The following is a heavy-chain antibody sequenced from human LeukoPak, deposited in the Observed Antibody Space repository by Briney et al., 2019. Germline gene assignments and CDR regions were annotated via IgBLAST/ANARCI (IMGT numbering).Heavy chain of an antibody. V-gene: IGHV3-23*01. Sequence: GGSLRLSCAASGFTFSSYAMNWVRQAPGKGLEWVSAISGSGGSTYYADSVKGRFTISRDNSKNTLYLQMNSLRAEDTAVYYCASEGGVGHYYYYYYMDVWGKGTTVTVSS. D-gene: IGHD2-8*02. CDR3: ASEGGVGHYYYYYYMDV. J-gene: IGHJ6*03. CDR1: GFTFSSYA. CDR2: ISGSGGST.